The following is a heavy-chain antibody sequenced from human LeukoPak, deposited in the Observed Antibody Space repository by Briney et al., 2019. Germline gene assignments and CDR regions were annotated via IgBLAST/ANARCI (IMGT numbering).Heavy chain of an antibody. Sequence: SETLSLTCAVYSGSFSGYYWSWIRQPPGKGLEWIGEINHSGSTNYNPSLKSRVTISVDTSKNQFSLKLSSVTAADTAVYYCTRGRSGSYYLRCFQHWGQGTLVTVSS. D-gene: IGHD1-26*01. V-gene: IGHV4-34*01. CDR3: TRGRSGSYYLRCFQH. CDR1: SGSFSGYY. CDR2: INHSGST. J-gene: IGHJ1*01.